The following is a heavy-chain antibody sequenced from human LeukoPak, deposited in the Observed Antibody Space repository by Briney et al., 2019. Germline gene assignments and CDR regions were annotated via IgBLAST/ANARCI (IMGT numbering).Heavy chain of an antibody. D-gene: IGHD3-10*02. CDR1: TASLSSFY. Sequence: PSETLSLTCSVSTASLSSFYWSWVRQPPGKGLEWIGEIYHSGSTNYNPSLKSRVTISVDKSKNQFSLKLSSVTAADTAVYYCARVVRGDFDYWGQGTLVTVSS. CDR2: IYHSGST. CDR3: ARVVRGDFDY. V-gene: IGHV4-59*12. J-gene: IGHJ4*02.